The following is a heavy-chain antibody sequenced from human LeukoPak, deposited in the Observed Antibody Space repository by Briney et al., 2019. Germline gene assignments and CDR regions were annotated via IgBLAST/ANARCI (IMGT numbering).Heavy chain of an antibody. D-gene: IGHD2/OR15-2a*01. J-gene: IGHJ4*02. Sequence: PGGSLRLSCAASGFTFSSYAMSWVRQAPGKGLEWVSAISGSGGSTYYADSVKGRFTISRDNSKNTLYLQMSSLRAEDTAVYYCARWFCTSTTCYYDYWGQGTLVTVSS. CDR1: GFTFSSYA. CDR2: ISGSGGST. CDR3: ARWFCTSTTCYYDY. V-gene: IGHV3-23*01.